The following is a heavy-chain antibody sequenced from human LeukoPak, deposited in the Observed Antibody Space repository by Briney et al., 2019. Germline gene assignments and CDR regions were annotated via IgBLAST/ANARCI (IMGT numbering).Heavy chain of an antibody. V-gene: IGHV1-2*02. CDR2: INPNSGGT. CDR1: GYAFTGYY. D-gene: IGHD5-12*01. J-gene: IGHJ4*02. CDR3: ARSSYGYDLGY. Sequence: ASVKVSCKASGYAFTGYYMHWVRQAPGQGLEWMGWINPNSGGTNYAQKFQGRVTMTRDTSISTAYMELSRLRSDDAAVYYCARSSYGYDLGYWGQGTLVTVSS.